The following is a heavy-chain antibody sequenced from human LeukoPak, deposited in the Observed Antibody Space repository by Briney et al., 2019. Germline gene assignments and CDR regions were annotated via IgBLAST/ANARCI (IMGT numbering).Heavy chain of an antibody. CDR3: ARGSGYCTNGVCSLYYFDY. J-gene: IGHJ4*02. V-gene: IGHV4-61*02. CDR2: IYTSGST. CDR1: GGSISSGSYY. D-gene: IGHD2-8*01. Sequence: SETLSLTCTVSGGSISSGSYYWSWIRQPAGKGLEWIGRIYTSGSTNYNPSLKSRVTISVDTSKNQFSLKLSSVTAADTAVYYCARGSGYCTNGVCSLYYFDYWGQGTLVTVSS.